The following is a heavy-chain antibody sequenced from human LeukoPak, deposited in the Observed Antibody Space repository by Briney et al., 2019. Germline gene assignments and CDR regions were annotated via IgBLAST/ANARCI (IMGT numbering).Heavy chain of an antibody. J-gene: IGHJ4*02. V-gene: IGHV3-74*01. CDR3: ARGAPSVTLDY. CDR1: GFTFSSYW. Sequence: PGGSLRLSCAASGFTFSSYWMHWVCQAPGKGLVWVSRISSDGSNTNYADSVKGRFTISRDNAKNTLFLQMNSLRAEDTAVYYCARGAPSVTLDYWGQGTLVTVSS. CDR2: ISSDGSNT. D-gene: IGHD4-17*01.